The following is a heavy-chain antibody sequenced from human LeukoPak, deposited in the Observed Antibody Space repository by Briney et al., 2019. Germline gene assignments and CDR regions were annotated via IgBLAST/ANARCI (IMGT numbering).Heavy chain of an antibody. CDR2: IIPIFGTA. J-gene: IGHJ4*02. CDR3: ARGGERWGKRFDY. Sequence: SVKVSCKASGGTFSSYAISWVRQAPGQGLEWMGGIIPIFGTANYAQKFQGRVTMARNTSISTAYMELSSLRSEDTAVYYCARGGERWGKRFDYWGQGTLVTVSS. V-gene: IGHV1-69*05. CDR1: GGTFSSYA. D-gene: IGHD4-23*01.